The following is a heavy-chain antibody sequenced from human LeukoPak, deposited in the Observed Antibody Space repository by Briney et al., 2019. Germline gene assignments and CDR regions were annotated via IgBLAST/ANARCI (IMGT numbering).Heavy chain of an antibody. CDR1: GITVSNYY. CDR3: ARDLWRSSSFYLDV. Sequence: GGSLRLSCAASGITVSNYYMTWIRQAPGKGLEWISYISSSGRTIYYADSVKGRFTISRDNAKNSLSLHMNSLRAEDTAVYFCARDLWRSSSFYLDVWGQGTTVTVSS. J-gene: IGHJ6*02. D-gene: IGHD6-6*01. CDR2: ISSSGRTI. V-gene: IGHV3-11*01.